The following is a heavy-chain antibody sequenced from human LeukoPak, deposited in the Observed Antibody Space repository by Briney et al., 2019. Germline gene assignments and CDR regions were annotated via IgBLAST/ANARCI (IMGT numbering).Heavy chain of an antibody. V-gene: IGHV1-18*01. Sequence: ASVKVSCKASGYTFTSYGNSWVRQAPGQGLEWMGWISAYNGNTNYAQKLQGRVTMTTDTSTSTAYMELRSLRSDDTAVYYCARADLKDYYDSSGYYLPSSFDYWGQGTLVTVSS. J-gene: IGHJ4*02. D-gene: IGHD3-22*01. CDR3: ARADLKDYYDSSGYYLPSSFDY. CDR1: GYTFTSYG. CDR2: ISAYNGNT.